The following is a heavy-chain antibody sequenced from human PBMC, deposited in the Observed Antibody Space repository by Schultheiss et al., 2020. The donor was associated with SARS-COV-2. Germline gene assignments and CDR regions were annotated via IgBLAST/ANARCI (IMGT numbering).Heavy chain of an antibody. Sequence: SETLSLTCAVSGGSISSSNWWSWVRQPPGKGLEWIGEIYHSGSTNYNPSLKSRVTISVDKSKNQFSLKLSSVTAADTAVYYCARYYYDGTGDNWFDPWGQGTLVTVSS. V-gene: IGHV4-4*02. D-gene: IGHD3-22*01. CDR3: ARYYYDGTGDNWFDP. J-gene: IGHJ5*02. CDR2: IYHSGST. CDR1: GGSISSSNW.